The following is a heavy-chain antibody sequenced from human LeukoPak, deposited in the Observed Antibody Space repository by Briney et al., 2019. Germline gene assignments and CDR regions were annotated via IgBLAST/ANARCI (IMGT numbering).Heavy chain of an antibody. J-gene: IGHJ4*02. V-gene: IGHV1-2*02. CDR3: ARLANTVFGVMPYFFDF. Sequence: ASVKVSCKASGYTFTGYYIHWVRQAPGQGLEWMGWVNPNSGGTQSAQKFQGRVAMTRDTSITTAYMELSRLTSDDTAVYYCARLANTVFGVMPYFFDFWGQGTLVTVSS. CDR1: GYTFTGYY. CDR2: VNPNSGGT. D-gene: IGHD3-3*01.